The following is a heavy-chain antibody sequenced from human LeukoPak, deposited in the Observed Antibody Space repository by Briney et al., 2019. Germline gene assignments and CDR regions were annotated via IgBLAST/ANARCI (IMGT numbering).Heavy chain of an antibody. D-gene: IGHD3-16*01. Sequence: GGSLRPSCAVSGFSLSAFGMHWARQAPGKGLEWVSYISDRSTNIYYADSVKARFTISRDNAKNSLFLQMNSLRAEDTAVYFCVTDWPVWWGQGTLVTVSS. V-gene: IGHV3-48*01. CDR2: ISDRSTNI. CDR3: VTDWPVW. CDR1: GFSLSAFG. J-gene: IGHJ4*02.